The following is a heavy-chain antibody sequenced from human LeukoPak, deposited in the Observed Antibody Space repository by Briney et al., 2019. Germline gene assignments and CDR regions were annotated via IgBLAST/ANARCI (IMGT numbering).Heavy chain of an antibody. D-gene: IGHD6-19*01. J-gene: IGHJ6*03. V-gene: IGHV4-38-2*01. CDR3: ARAVAAYYYYYYMDV. Sequence: TSETLSLTCAVSGYSISSGYYWGWIRQPPGKGLEWIGSIYHSGSTYYNPSLKSRVTISVDTSKNQFSLKLSSVTAADTAVYYCARAVAAYYYYYYMDVWGKGTTVTVSS. CDR1: GYSISSGYY. CDR2: IYHSGST.